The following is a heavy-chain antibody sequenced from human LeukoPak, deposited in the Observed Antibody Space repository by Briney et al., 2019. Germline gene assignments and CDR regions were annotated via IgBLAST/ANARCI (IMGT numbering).Heavy chain of an antibody. V-gene: IGHV1-18*01. J-gene: IGHJ4*02. D-gene: IGHD3-3*01. CDR1: GYTFTSYG. CDR3: ARDQQDFWSGYYQKVLDY. CDR2: ISAYNGNT. Sequence: ASVKVSCKASGYTFTSYGISWVRQAPGQGLEWMGWISAYNGNTNYAQKLQGRVTMTTDTSTSTAYMELRSLRSEDTAVYYCARDQQDFWSGYYQKVLDYWGQGTLVTVSS.